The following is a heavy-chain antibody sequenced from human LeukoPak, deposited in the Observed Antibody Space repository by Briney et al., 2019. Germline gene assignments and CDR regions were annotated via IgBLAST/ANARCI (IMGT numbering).Heavy chain of an antibody. V-gene: IGHV3-49*03. Sequence: PGGSLRLSCTASGFTFGDYAMSWFRQAPGKGLEWVGFIRSKAYGGTTEYAASVKGRFTISRDDSKSIACLQMNSLKTEDTAVYYCTRAVGDWRGLIRGYWGQGTLVTVSS. CDR2: IRSKAYGGTT. CDR1: GFTFGDYA. J-gene: IGHJ4*02. D-gene: IGHD3-10*01. CDR3: TRAVGDWRGLIRGY.